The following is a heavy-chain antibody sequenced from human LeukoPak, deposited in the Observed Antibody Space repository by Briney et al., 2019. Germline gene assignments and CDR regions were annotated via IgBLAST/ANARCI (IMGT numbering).Heavy chain of an antibody. D-gene: IGHD6-19*01. CDR2: ISGSGGST. Sequence: GESLRLSCAASGFTFSSYAMSWVRQAPGKGLEWVSAISGSGGSTYYADSVKGRFTISRDNSKNTLYLQMNSLRAEDTAVHYCAKDPRYSSGWPFDYWGQGTLVTVSS. CDR3: AKDPRYSSGWPFDY. J-gene: IGHJ4*02. V-gene: IGHV3-23*01. CDR1: GFTFSSYA.